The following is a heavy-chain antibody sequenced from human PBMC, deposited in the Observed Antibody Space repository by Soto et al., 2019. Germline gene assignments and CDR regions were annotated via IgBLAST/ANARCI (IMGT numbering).Heavy chain of an antibody. D-gene: IGHD2-15*01. Sequence: QVPLVQSGAEVKKPGSSVKVSCKASGGTFSSYAISWVRQAPGQGPEWMGGIIPMFGTANYAQKFQGRVTITADESTSTAYMELSSLRSEDTAVYYCCRSTGYCSGGSCYEGDWFDPWGQGTLVTVSS. V-gene: IGHV1-69*01. J-gene: IGHJ5*02. CDR3: CRSTGYCSGGSCYEGDWFDP. CDR1: GGTFSSYA. CDR2: IIPMFGTA.